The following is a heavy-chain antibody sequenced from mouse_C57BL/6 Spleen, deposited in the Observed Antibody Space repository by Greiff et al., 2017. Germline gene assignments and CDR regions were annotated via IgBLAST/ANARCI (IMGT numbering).Heavy chain of an antibody. CDR3: EKYSNPLYAMDY. Sequence: QVQLQQPGAELVKPGASVKMSCKASGYTFTSYWITWVTQRPGQGLEWIGDIYPGSGCTNYNRKFKSKANLTVAPSSSTCYMPLSNLTSEDSAVYYCEKYSNPLYAMDYGGQGTSVTVSS. J-gene: IGHJ4*01. V-gene: IGHV1-55*01. D-gene: IGHD2-5*01. CDR2: IYPGSGCT. CDR1: GYTFTSYW.